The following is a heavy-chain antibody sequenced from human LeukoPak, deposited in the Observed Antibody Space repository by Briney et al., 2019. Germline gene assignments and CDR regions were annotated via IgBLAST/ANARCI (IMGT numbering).Heavy chain of an antibody. J-gene: IGHJ4*02. CDR2: INHSGST. Sequence: XXPXXGXEWIGEINHSGSTNYNPSLKSRVTISVDTSKNQFSLKLSSVTAADTAVYYCARGRLGGSYWDWGQGTLVTVSS. V-gene: IGHV4-34*01. D-gene: IGHD1-26*01. CDR3: ARGRLGGSYWD.